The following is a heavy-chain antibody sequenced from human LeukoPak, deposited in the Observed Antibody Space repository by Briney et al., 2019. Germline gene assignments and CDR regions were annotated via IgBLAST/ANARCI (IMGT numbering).Heavy chain of an antibody. V-gene: IGHV4-34*01. Sequence: SETLSLTCAVYGGSFSGYYWSWIRQPPGKGLEWIGEINHSGSTNYNPSLKSRVTISVDTSKNQFSLKLSSVTAADTAVYCCATYNYDFWSGYYSYWGQGTLVTVSS. J-gene: IGHJ4*02. D-gene: IGHD3-3*01. CDR3: ATYNYDFWSGYYSY. CDR1: GGSFSGYY. CDR2: INHSGST.